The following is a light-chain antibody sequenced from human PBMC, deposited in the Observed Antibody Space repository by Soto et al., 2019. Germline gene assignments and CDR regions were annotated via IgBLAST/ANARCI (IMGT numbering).Light chain of an antibody. Sequence: IQLTQSPSSLSASVGDRVTITCRASQGISSYLAWYQQKRGKASKLLIYAASTLQSGVPSRFSGSGSGTDFTLPISSLQPGDFATYYCQRLNDYPITVGEGTRLE. J-gene: IGKJ5*01. CDR1: QGISSY. V-gene: IGKV1-9*01. CDR3: QRLNDYPIT. CDR2: AAS.